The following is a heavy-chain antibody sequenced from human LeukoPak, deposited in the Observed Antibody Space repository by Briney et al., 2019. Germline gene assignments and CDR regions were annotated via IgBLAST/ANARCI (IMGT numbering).Heavy chain of an antibody. D-gene: IGHD1-7*01. CDR3: ARRTRAYFDY. CDR1: GFTFNSYW. V-gene: IGHV3-7*01. Sequence: GGSLRLSCEASGFTFNSYWMSWVRQAPGKGLEWVANIKQDGSEKYYVDSVKGRFTISRDNAKNSLYLQMNSLRAEDTAVYYCARRTRAYFDYWGQGTLVTVSS. J-gene: IGHJ4*02. CDR2: IKQDGSEK.